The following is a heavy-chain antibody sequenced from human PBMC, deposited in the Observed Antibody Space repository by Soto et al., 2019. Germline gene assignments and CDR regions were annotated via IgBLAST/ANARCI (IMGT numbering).Heavy chain of an antibody. Sequence: GGSLRLSCAGAGFRFGDFGMHWVRQAPGKGLEWVAVIWYDGSNKYYADSVKGRFTISRDNSKNTLYLQMNSLRAEDTAVYYCARDSIRASAFDIWGQGTMVTVSS. CDR1: GFRFGDFG. CDR3: ARDSIRASAFDI. J-gene: IGHJ3*02. CDR2: IWYDGSNK. V-gene: IGHV3-33*08. D-gene: IGHD2-2*01.